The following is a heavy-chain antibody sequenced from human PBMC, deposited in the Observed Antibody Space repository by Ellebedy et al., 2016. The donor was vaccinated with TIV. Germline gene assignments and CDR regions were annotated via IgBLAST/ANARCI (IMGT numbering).Heavy chain of an antibody. D-gene: IGHD1-26*01. CDR2: VTGGSDPT. CDR3: ARGSSGSSFSSYDY. J-gene: IGHJ4*02. V-gene: IGHV3-23*01. CDR1: AFTFSSHA. Sequence: GESLKISCSASAFTFSSHAMSWVRQAPGKGLEWVSVVTGGSDPTFYANFAKGRFTISKDISKNTLYLQMSDLRAEDSAVYYCARGSSGSSFSSYDYWGQGTPVTVSS.